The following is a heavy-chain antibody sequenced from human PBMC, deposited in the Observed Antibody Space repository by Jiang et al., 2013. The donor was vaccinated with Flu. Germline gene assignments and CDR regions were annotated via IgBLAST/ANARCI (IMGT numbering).Heavy chain of an antibody. V-gene: IGHV3-11*06. D-gene: IGHD1-7*01. CDR1: GFTFTDYY. CDR3: VRVARELDY. J-gene: IGHJ4*02. Sequence: GLVKPGGSLRLSCVASGFTFTDYYLSWIRQAPGKGLEWLSYISGSTTDASYADSVKGRFTISRDNAKNSVYLQMNSLRVEDTAVYYCVRVARELDYWGQGTLVTVSS. CDR2: ISGSTTDA.